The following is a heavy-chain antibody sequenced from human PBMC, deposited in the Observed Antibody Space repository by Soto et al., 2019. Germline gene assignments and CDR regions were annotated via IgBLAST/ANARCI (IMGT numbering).Heavy chain of an antibody. CDR1: GFTFSSYS. Sequence: EVQLVESGGGLVQPGGSLRLSCEASGFTFSSYSMNWVRQAPGKGLEWVSYISSSSSTIYYADSVKGRFTISRDNAKNSLYLQINSLRAEDTAVYYCARRGYGPYFDYWGQGTLVTVSS. D-gene: IGHD5-18*01. V-gene: IGHV3-48*01. CDR3: ARRGYGPYFDY. J-gene: IGHJ4*02. CDR2: ISSSSSTI.